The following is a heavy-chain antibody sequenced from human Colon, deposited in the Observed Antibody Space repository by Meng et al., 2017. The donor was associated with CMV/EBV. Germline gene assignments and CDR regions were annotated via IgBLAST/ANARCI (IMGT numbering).Heavy chain of an antibody. D-gene: IGHD3-3*01. Sequence: GESLKISCAASGFTFSSYSMNWVRQAPGKGLEWVSYISSSSTIYYADSVKGRFTISRDNAKNSLYLQMNSLRAEDTAVYYCARSQFFGVVIGRINWFDPWGQGTLVTVSS. CDR2: ISSSSTI. CDR1: GFTFSSYS. V-gene: IGHV3-48*04. CDR3: ARSQFFGVVIGRINWFDP. J-gene: IGHJ5*02.